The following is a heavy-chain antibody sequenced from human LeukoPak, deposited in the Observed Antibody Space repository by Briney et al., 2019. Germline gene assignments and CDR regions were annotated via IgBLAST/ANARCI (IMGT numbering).Heavy chain of an antibody. V-gene: IGHV3-23*01. CDR1: GFTFSNYA. Sequence: GGSLRLSCAASGFTFSNYATSWVRQAPGKGLEWVSGISGSGANTYHADSVKGRFTISRDNSKNTLYVQMNSLRAEDTAVYYCATEKGDSPDYWGQGTLVTVSS. J-gene: IGHJ4*02. CDR3: ATEKGDSPDY. CDR2: ISGSGANT. D-gene: IGHD2-21*01.